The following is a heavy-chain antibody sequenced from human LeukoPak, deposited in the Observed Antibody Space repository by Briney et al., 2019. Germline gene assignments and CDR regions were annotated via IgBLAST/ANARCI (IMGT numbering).Heavy chain of an antibody. Sequence: PGGSLRLSCAACGFTFSSYAMSWVRQAPGKGLEWVSASSGSSSRTYYADSVKGRFTISRDSSKNTLYLQMNSLRVDDAAVYYCARGSGFFLDFDYWGQGTLVTVSS. V-gene: IGHV3-23*01. CDR3: ARGSGFFLDFDY. CDR1: GFTFSSYA. J-gene: IGHJ4*02. CDR2: SSGSSSRT. D-gene: IGHD3-22*01.